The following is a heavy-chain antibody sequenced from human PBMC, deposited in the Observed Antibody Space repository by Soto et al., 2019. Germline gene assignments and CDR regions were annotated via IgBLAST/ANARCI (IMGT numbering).Heavy chain of an antibody. CDR3: AKNQNTEFALNVDTAMVIRSKNYYYYGMDV. Sequence: EVQLLESGGGLVQPGGSLRLSCAASGFTFSSYAMSWVRQAPGKGLEWVSAISGSGGSTYYADSVKGRFTISRDNSKNTLYLQMNSLRAEDMAVYYCAKNQNTEFALNVDTAMVIRSKNYYYYGMDVWGQGTTVTVSS. D-gene: IGHD5-18*01. CDR1: GFTFSSYA. J-gene: IGHJ6*02. CDR2: ISGSGGST. V-gene: IGHV3-23*01.